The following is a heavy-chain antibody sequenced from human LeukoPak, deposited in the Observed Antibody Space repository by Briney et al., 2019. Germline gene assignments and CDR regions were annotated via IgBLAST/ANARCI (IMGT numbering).Heavy chain of an antibody. V-gene: IGHV3-23*01. CDR1: GFTFSSYA. CDR3: AKGGSSWFGDYYYYYMDV. J-gene: IGHJ6*03. CDR2: ISGSGGST. Sequence: TGGSLRLSCAASGFTFSSYAMSWLRQAPGKGLEWVSAISGSGGSTYYADSVKGRFTISRGNSTNTLYLQMNSLRAEDTAVYYCAKGGSSWFGDYYYYYMDVCGKGTTVTVSS. D-gene: IGHD6-13*01.